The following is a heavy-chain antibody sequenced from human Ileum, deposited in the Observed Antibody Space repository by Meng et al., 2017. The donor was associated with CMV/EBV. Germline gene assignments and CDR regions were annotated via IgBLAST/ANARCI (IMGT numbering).Heavy chain of an antibody. CDR3: TRGAGAHTAKYDF. Sequence: QVQLVQSGSELKEPGASVKVSCKTSGYSFSSYGINWVREAPGHRLEWMGWIETKTGNPAYAPDFTGRFVFSMDTSVSTAYLEISSLRAEDTAVYYCTRGAGAHTAKYDFWGRGTLVTSPQ. CDR2: IETKTGNP. J-gene: IGHJ4*02. V-gene: IGHV7-4-1*02. CDR1: GYSFSSYG. D-gene: IGHD5-18*01.